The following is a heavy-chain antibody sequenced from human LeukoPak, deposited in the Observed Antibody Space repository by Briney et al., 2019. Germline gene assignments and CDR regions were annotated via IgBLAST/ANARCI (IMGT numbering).Heavy chain of an antibody. CDR2: IIPIFGTA. Sequence: ASVKVSCKASGGTFSSYAISWVRQAPGQGLEWMGGIIPIFGTANYAQKFQGRVTITADESTSTAYMELSSLRSEDTAVYYCARAAMVTQDYYYGMDVWGQGTTVTVSS. CDR3: ARAAMVTQDYYYGMDV. CDR1: GGTFSSYA. V-gene: IGHV1-69*13. J-gene: IGHJ6*02. D-gene: IGHD5-18*01.